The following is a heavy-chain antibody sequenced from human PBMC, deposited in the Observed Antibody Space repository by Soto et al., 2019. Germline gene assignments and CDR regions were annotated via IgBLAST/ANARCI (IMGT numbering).Heavy chain of an antibody. CDR2: IIPIFGTA. J-gene: IGHJ4*02. V-gene: IGHV1-69*12. CDR1: GGTFSSYA. D-gene: IGHD1-26*01. Sequence: QVQLVQSGAEVKKPGSSVKVSYKASGGTFSSYAISWVRQAPGQGLEWMGGIIPIFGTANYAQKFQGRVTITADESTSTAYMELISLRSEDTAVYYCARHSRNYYLFDYWGQGTLVTVSS. CDR3: ARHSRNYYLFDY.